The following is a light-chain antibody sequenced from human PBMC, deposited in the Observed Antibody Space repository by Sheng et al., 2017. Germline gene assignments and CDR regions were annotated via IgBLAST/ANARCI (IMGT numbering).Light chain of an antibody. CDR2: GAS. CDR1: QSVSSSY. J-gene: IGKJ2*01. V-gene: IGKV3D-7*01. Sequence: EIVLTQSPATLSLSPGERATLSCRASQSVSSSYLAWYQQKPGQAPRLLIYGASTRATGIPARFSGSGSGTEFTLTISSLQSEDVAVYYCQQYYSTPPRTFGQGTKLEIK. CDR3: QQYYSTPPRT.